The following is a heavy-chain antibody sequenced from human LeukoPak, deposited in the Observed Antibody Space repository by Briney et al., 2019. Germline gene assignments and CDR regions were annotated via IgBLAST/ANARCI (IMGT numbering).Heavy chain of an antibody. J-gene: IGHJ4*02. CDR1: TGSIDTVY. CDR3: ASQHWGSNYFDY. V-gene: IGHV4-59*08. D-gene: IGHD7-27*01. CDR2: IYFSGIT. Sequence: SETLSLTCTVSTGSIDTVYWSWIRQPPGKGLEWIGYIYFSGITSYNPSLKGRVTISIDTSKNQFSLKVTSVTAADTAVYYCASQHWGSNYFDYWGQGTPVTVSS.